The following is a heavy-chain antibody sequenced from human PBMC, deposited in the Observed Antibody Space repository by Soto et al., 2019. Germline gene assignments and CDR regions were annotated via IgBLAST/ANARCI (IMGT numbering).Heavy chain of an antibody. Sequence: QVQMVESGGGVVQPGRSLRLSCAASGFTFSSYGMHWVRQAPGKGLEWVAGISYDGNIRSYVDSVRGRFTISRDNSNNTLDMKMNRQRAKETVIYSSANHRGQYCSSTYCSGMDIWGQGTTVTVSS. D-gene: IGHD2-2*01. CDR1: GFTFSSYG. CDR2: ISYDGNIR. CDR3: ANHRGQYCSSTYCSGMDI. J-gene: IGHJ6*02. V-gene: IGHV3-30*18.